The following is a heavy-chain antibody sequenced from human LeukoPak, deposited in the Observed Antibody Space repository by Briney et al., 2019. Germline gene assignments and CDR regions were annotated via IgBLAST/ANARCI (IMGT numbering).Heavy chain of an antibody. V-gene: IGHV3-66*02. CDR3: ARAREYLAIDY. Sequence: GGPLRLSCAASGFTVSSNYMNWVRQAPGKGLEWVSVLYSAGNTFYADSVKGRFTISRDNSKNTLYLQMNSLRPEDTAVYYCARAREYLAIDYWGQGTLVTVSS. CDR1: GFTVSSNY. CDR2: LYSAGNT. D-gene: IGHD2/OR15-2a*01. J-gene: IGHJ4*02.